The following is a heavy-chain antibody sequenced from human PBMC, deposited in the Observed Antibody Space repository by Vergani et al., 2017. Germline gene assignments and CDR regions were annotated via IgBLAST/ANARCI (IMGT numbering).Heavy chain of an antibody. CDR2: IYYSGST. J-gene: IGHJ4*02. CDR3: ARRDSSGDFYDFDY. CDR1: GGSISSYY. Sequence: QVQLQESGPGLVKPSETLSLTCTVSGGSISSYYWSWIRQPPGKGLEWIGHIYYSGSTNYNPSLKSRVTISVDTSKNQFSLRLRSVTAADTAVYYCARRDSSGDFYDFDYWGQGTLVTVSS. V-gene: IGHV4-59*01. D-gene: IGHD3-22*01.